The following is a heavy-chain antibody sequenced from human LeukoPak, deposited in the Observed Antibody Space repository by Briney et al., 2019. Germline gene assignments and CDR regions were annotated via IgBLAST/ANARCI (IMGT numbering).Heavy chain of an antibody. D-gene: IGHD6-13*01. CDR2: ISYDGSNK. Sequence: GGSLRLSCAASGFTFSSYGMHWVRQAPGKGLEWVAVISYDGSNKYYADSVKGRFTISRDNSKNTLYLQMNSLRAEDTAVYYCARDYSSSWYAGYYYYGMDVWGQGTTVTVSS. J-gene: IGHJ6*02. CDR1: GFTFSSYG. V-gene: IGHV3-30*03. CDR3: ARDYSSSWYAGYYYYGMDV.